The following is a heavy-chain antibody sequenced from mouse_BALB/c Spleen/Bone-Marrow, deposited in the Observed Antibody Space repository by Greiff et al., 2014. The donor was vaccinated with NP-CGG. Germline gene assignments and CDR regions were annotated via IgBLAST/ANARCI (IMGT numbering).Heavy chain of an antibody. CDR1: GFTFSSYG. CDR3: ARSQAYYGNYFDY. CDR2: INSNGGST. J-gene: IGHJ2*01. V-gene: IGHV5-6-3*01. D-gene: IGHD2-10*01. Sequence: EVMLVESGGGLVQPGGSLKLSCAASGFTFSSYGMSWVRQTPDKRLELVATINSNGGSTYYPDSAKGRFTISRDNAKNTLYLQMSSLKSEDTAMYYCARSQAYYGNYFDYWGQGTTLTVSS.